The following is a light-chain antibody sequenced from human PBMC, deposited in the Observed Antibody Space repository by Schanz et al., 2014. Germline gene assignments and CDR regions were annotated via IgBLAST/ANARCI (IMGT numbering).Light chain of an antibody. V-gene: IGKV3D-15*01. CDR3: QQYNNWPLT. CDR1: QGIGSN. Sequence: ETLMTQSPATLSVSPGGRATLSCRASQGIGSNLAWYRQKPGQAPSLLIYGASTRATGIPDRFSGGGSGTDFTLTISRLEPEDFAVYYCQQYNNWPLTFGQGTKVEIK. J-gene: IGKJ1*01. CDR2: GAS.